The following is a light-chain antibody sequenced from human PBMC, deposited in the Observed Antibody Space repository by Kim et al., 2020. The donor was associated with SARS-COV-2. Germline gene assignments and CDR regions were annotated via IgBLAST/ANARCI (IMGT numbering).Light chain of an antibody. Sequence: AIRITQSPSSLSASTGDRVTITCRASQDISSYLAWYQQKPGKAPKLLIYAASALQSGVPSRFSGSGSGTNFTLAISCLQSEDFATYSCQQYYDGPYTFGQGTKLEI. CDR2: AAS. CDR3: QQYYDGPYT. V-gene: IGKV1-8*01. J-gene: IGKJ2*01. CDR1: QDISSY.